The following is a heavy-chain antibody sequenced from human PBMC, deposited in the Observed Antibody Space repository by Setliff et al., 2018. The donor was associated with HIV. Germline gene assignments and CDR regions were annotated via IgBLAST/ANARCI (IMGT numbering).Heavy chain of an antibody. V-gene: IGHV4-59*11. Sequence: SETLSLTCAVSGTSINSHYWSWIRQTPGKGLQWIGLIYYTGIPTYNPSLEGRITMSVDRSKNQFSLRLTSVTAADTAMYYCARVSRLHPFDPWGQGTLVTVSS. CDR3: ARVSRLHPFDP. J-gene: IGHJ5*02. D-gene: IGHD2-15*01. CDR1: GTSINSHY. CDR2: IYYTGIP.